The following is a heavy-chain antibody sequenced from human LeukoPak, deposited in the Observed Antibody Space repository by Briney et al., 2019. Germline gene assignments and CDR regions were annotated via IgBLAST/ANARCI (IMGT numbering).Heavy chain of an antibody. CDR3: ARVITGMDY. CDR1: GFTFSSYS. Sequence: GGSLRLSCAASGFTFSSYSMYWVRQAPGKGLEWVSSISSSGSYIHYADSVKGRFTISRDNARNSLYLQMNSLRAEDTAVYYCARVITGMDYWGQGTLVTVSS. CDR2: ISSSGSYI. J-gene: IGHJ4*02. V-gene: IGHV3-21*01. D-gene: IGHD1-20*01.